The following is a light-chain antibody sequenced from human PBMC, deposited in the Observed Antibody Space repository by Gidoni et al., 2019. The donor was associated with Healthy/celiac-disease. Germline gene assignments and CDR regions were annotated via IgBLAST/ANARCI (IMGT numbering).Light chain of an antibody. CDR3: AAWDDSLNGPV. CDR1: SSNIGSNT. J-gene: IGLJ2*01. CDR2: SNN. V-gene: IGLV1-44*01. Sequence: QSVLTQPPSPSGTPGQRVTSSCSGSSSNIGSNTVHWYQQLPGTAPKLLIYSNNQRPSGVPDRFSGSKSGTSASLAISGLQSEDEADYYCAAWDDSLNGPVFGGGTKLTVL.